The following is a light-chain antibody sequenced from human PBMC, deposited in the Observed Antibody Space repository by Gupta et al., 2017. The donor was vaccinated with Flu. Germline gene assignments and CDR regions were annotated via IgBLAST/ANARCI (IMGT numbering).Light chain of an antibody. Sequence: DIQMTQSPSTLSASVGDRVTITCRASESIGRWLAWYQQKPGKAPKVLIYKASTLESGVPSRFSGSGAGKEFTRTISSLQPDDFETYYCQQDNSLWTFGQGTKVEIK. J-gene: IGKJ1*01. CDR3: QQDNSLWT. CDR1: ESIGRW. CDR2: KAS. V-gene: IGKV1-5*03.